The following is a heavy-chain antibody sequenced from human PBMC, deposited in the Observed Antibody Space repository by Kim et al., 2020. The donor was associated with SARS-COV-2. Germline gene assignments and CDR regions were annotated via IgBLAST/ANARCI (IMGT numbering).Heavy chain of an antibody. CDR2: INPSGGST. Sequence: ASVKVSCKASGYTFTSYYMHWVRQAPGQGLEWMGIINPSGGSTSYAQKFQGRVTMTRDTSTSTVYMELSSLRSEDTAVYYCARYLGIVGSGRPKGPYFDYWGQGTLVTVSS. CDR3: ARYLGIVGSGRPKGPYFDY. V-gene: IGHV1-46*01. J-gene: IGHJ4*02. CDR1: GYTFTSYY. D-gene: IGHD3-10*01.